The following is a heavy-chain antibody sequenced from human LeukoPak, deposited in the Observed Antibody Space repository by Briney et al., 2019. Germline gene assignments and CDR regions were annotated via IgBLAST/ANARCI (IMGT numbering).Heavy chain of an antibody. CDR1: GFSLRTTGMC. Sequence: SGPTLVNPTQTLTLTCTFSGFSLRTTGMCVTWFRQPPGKALEWLARIDWDDDKYYSTSLKTRLTISKDTSKDQVVLTLTNMDPVDTATYYCTRISPWPKRTAVARDFWGQGTLVTVSS. CDR3: TRISPWPKRTAVARDF. V-gene: IGHV2-70*11. CDR2: IDWDDDK. D-gene: IGHD6-19*01. J-gene: IGHJ4*02.